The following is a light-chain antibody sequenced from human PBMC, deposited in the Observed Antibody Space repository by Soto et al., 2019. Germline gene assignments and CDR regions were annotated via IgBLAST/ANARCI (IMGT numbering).Light chain of an antibody. Sequence: DIQMTQSPSSVSASVGDRVSITCRASQGFSSWLAWYQQKPGKAPKVLIYAASSLQSGVPSRFSGSGSGTDFTLTISSLQPEDFATYYCQQANSFFRVTFGPGTKVDIK. CDR1: QGFSSW. CDR2: AAS. J-gene: IGKJ3*01. CDR3: QQANSFFRVT. V-gene: IGKV1-12*01.